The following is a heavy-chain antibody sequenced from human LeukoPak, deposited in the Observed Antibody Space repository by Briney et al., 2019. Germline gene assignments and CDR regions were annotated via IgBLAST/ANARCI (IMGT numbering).Heavy chain of an antibody. CDR1: GFTFSSYW. Sequence: GGSLRLSCAASGFTFSSYWMSWVRQAPGKGLEWVANIKQDGSEKYYVDSVKGRFTISRDNAKNSLYLQMNSLRAEDTAMYYCARDRIAMVRGDTKHNWFDPWGQGTLVTVSS. CDR2: IKQDGSEK. D-gene: IGHD3-10*01. J-gene: IGHJ5*02. CDR3: ARDRIAMVRGDTKHNWFDP. V-gene: IGHV3-7*01.